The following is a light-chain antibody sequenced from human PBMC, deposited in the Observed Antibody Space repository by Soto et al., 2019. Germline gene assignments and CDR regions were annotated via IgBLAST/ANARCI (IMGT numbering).Light chain of an antibody. J-gene: IGLJ2*01. CDR3: NSYTTSSTLV. Sequence: QSALTQPASMSGSPGQSITISCTGTSSDVGGYNYVSWYQQHPGKAPKLMIYEVTNRPSGISDRFSASKSGNTASLTISGLQAEDEADYYCNSYTTSSTLVFGGGTKLTVL. V-gene: IGLV2-14*01. CDR2: EVT. CDR1: SSDVGGYNY.